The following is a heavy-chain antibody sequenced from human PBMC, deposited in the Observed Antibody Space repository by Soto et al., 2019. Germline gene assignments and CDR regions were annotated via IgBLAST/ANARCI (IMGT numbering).Heavy chain of an antibody. Sequence: ASVKVSCKASGYTFTSYGISWVRQAPGQGLEWMGWISAYNGNTNYAQKLQGRVTMTTDTSTSTAYMELRSLVSDDTAVYYCASDPFDCSSTSCYSSTEYGMDVWGQGTTVTVSS. CDR3: ASDPFDCSSTSCYSSTEYGMDV. D-gene: IGHD2-2*02. CDR2: ISAYNGNT. V-gene: IGHV1-18*04. J-gene: IGHJ6*02. CDR1: GYTFTSYG.